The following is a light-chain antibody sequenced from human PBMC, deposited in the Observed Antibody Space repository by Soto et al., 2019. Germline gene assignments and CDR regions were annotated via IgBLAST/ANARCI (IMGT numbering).Light chain of an antibody. V-gene: IGLV2-14*01. CDR2: EVS. Sequence: QSALTQPASVSGSPGQSITISCTGTSSDVGGYNYVSWYQQYPGKAPKLMIYEVSHRPSRVSNRFSGSKSGDTASLTISGLQAEDEADYYCSSYTTSNSWVFGGGTKLTVL. CDR3: SSYTTSNSWV. CDR1: SSDVGGYNY. J-gene: IGLJ3*02.